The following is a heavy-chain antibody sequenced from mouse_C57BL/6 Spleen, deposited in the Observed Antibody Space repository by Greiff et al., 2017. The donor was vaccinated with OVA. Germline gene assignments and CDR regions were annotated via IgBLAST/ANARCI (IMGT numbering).Heavy chain of an antibody. J-gene: IGHJ4*01. V-gene: IGHV1-9*01. D-gene: IGHD1-1*01. CDR3: GITTVVPYAMDY. CDR2: ILPGSGST. Sequence: VKLQESGAELMKPGASVKLSCKATGYTFTGYWIEWVKQRPGHGLEWIGEILPGSGSTYYNEKFKGKATFTADTSSNTAYMQLSSLTTEDSAIYYCGITTVVPYAMDYWGQGTSVTVSS. CDR1: GYTFTGYW.